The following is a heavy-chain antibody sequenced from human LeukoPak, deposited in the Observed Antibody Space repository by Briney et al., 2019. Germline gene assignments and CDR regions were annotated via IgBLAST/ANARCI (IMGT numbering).Heavy chain of an antibody. D-gene: IGHD5-24*01. V-gene: IGHV3-21*01. CDR2: ISSSSSYI. Sequence: GGSLRLSCAASGFTFSSYSMNWVRQAPGKGLEGVSSISSSSSYICYAVSVKGRFTISRDNAKNSLYLQMNSLRAEDTAVYYCARGKMATGAFDIWGQGTMVTVSS. J-gene: IGHJ3*02. CDR3: ARGKMATGAFDI. CDR1: GFTFSSYS.